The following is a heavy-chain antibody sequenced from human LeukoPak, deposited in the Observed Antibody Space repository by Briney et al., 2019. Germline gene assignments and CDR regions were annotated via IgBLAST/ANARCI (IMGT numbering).Heavy chain of an antibody. D-gene: IGHD1-26*01. CDR3: AREDWELREYYFDY. CDR2: ISSSGSTI. J-gene: IGHJ4*02. CDR1: GFTFSDYY. Sequence: GGSLRLSCAASGFTFSDYYMSWIRQAPGKGLEWVSYISSSGSTIYYADSVKGRFTISRDNAKNSLYLQMNSLRAEDTAVYYCAREDWELREYYFDYWGQGTLVTVSS. V-gene: IGHV3-11*04.